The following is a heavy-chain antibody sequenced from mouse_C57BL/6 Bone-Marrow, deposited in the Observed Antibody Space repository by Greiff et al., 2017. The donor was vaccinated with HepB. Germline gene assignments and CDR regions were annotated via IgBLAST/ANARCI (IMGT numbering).Heavy chain of an antibody. V-gene: IGHV1-56*01. CDR3: ARLGGYDLYYAMDY. J-gene: IGHJ4*01. Sequence: QVQLQQSGPELVRPGASVKISCKAPGYTFTSHWMQWVRQRHGQGLEWIGEICPGSGSTYYNEKFKGKATLTVDTSSSTAYMQLSSLTSEYSAVYFCARLGGYDLYYAMDYWGQGTSVTVSS. D-gene: IGHD2-2*01. CDR1: GYTFTSHW. CDR2: ICPGSGST.